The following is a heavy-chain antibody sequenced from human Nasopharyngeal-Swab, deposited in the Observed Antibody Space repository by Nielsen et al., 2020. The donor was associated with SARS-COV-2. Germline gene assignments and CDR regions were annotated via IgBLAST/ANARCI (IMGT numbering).Heavy chain of an antibody. J-gene: IGHJ6*04. Sequence: SETLSLTCAVYGGSFRDYFWTWIRQPPGKGLEWIAEIDHSGRTNYNPSLKSRFTFSVDTSKNQFSLKVSSVTAADTAIYYCARGFSTATTFVDVWGKGAMVTVSS. CDR1: GGSFRDYF. CDR2: IDHSGRT. V-gene: IGHV4-34*01. CDR3: ARGFSTATTFVDV. D-gene: IGHD3-3*01.